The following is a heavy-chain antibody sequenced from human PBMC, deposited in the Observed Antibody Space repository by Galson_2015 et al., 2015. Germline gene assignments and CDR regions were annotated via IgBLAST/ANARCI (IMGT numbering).Heavy chain of an antibody. Sequence: SLRLSCAASGFTFGYYAMGWVRQAPGKGLEWVSVISATDGSPYYADSVKGRFTVSRDNLKNTLSLHMNSLRADDTALYFCAKSQWELGVAYHIWGQGTMVAVSS. J-gene: IGHJ3*02. CDR1: GFTFGYYA. CDR2: ISATDGSP. CDR3: AKSQWELGVAYHI. V-gene: IGHV3-23*01. D-gene: IGHD1-26*01.